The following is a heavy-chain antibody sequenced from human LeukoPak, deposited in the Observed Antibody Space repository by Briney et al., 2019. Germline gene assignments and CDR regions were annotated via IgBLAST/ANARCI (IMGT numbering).Heavy chain of an antibody. J-gene: IGHJ6*02. Sequence: GGSLRLSCAASGFIFSSHAMGWVRQAPGRGLEWVSSISGSGGRTYYADSVKGQFTISRDNFANTLSVQMNSLRAEDTAVYYCAKSLPLDEYSSSWFIDSVPHYYYYGMDVWGQGTTVTVSS. CDR1: GFIFSSHA. CDR2: ISGSGGRT. V-gene: IGHV3-23*01. CDR3: AKSLPLDEYSSSWFIDSVPHYYYYGMDV. D-gene: IGHD6-13*01.